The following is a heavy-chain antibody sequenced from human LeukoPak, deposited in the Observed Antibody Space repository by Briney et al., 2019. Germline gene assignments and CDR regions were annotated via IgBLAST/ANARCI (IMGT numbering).Heavy chain of an antibody. V-gene: IGHV3-7*03. D-gene: IGHD1-7*01. J-gene: IGHJ4*02. CDR1: GFSLSSYW. CDR3: TTGYNWNYWLYILPY. CDR2: IKQDESET. Sequence: GGSLRLSCEGSGFSLSSYWMTWVRQSPGKGPEWVANIKQDESETYTVDSVKGRFTISRDNAKNSVYLHMNSLKTEDTAVYYCTTGYNWNYWLYILPYWGQGTLVTVSS.